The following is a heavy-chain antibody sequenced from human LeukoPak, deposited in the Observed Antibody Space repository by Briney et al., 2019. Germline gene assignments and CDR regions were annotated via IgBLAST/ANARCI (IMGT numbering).Heavy chain of an antibody. CDR1: GFTFSSYS. D-gene: IGHD6-13*01. CDR3: ARAGAAGDY. CDR2: ISSCSSYI. V-gene: IGHV3-21*01. J-gene: IGHJ4*02. Sequence: PGGSLTLSCAASGFTFSSYSKNWVRQAPAKGLEWVSSISSCSSYIYYAHPVKGRFTISRDNAKTSLYLQMNSLRAEDTAVYYCARAGAAGDYWGQGTLVTGSS.